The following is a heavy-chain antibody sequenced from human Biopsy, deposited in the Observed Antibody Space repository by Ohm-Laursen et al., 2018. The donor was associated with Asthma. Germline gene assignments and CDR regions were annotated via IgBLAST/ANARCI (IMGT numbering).Heavy chain of an antibody. V-gene: IGHV3-7*01. Sequence: SLRLSCTAFGFTFGDYWMSWVRQVPGRGLEWVANIKHDGSENNHVDSLKGRFTISRDNAKNSLYLQMNSLRAEETAVYYCARTFHFWSPYHAEHYQLWGQGTLVTVSS. CDR1: GFTFGDYW. D-gene: IGHD3-3*02. J-gene: IGHJ1*01. CDR2: IKHDGSEN. CDR3: ARTFHFWSPYHAEHYQL.